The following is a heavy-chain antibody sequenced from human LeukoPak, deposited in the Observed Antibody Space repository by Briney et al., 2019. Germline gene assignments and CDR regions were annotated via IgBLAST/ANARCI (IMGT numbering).Heavy chain of an antibody. CDR1: GYTFTSYG. CDR2: ISAYNGNT. Sequence: GASVKVSCKASGYTFTSYGISWVRQAPGQGLEWMGWISAYNGNTNYAQKLQGRVTMTTDTSISTAYMELGRLRSDDTAVYYCARDREKKGTFGVVIMAIDYWGQGTLVTVSS. J-gene: IGHJ4*02. CDR3: ARDREKKGTFGVVIMAIDY. V-gene: IGHV1-18*01. D-gene: IGHD3-3*01.